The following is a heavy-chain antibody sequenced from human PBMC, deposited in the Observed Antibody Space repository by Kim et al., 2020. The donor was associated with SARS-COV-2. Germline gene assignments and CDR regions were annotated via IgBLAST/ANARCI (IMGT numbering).Heavy chain of an antibody. D-gene: IGHD5-18*01. CDR3: AKDSGGYTYIFDY. J-gene: IGHJ4*02. CDR1: GFTFSTYG. CDR2: ISYDGNNK. Sequence: GGSLRLSCAASGFTFSTYGMHWVRQTPVKGLEWEAIISYDGNNKYYADSVKGRFTISRDNSKNTLYLQMNNLRTEDTAVYYCAKDSGGYTYIFDYWGQGT. V-gene: IGHV3-30*18.